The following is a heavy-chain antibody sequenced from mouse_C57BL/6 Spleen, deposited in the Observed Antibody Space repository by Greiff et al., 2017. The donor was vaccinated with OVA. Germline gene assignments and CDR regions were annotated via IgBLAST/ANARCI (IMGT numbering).Heavy chain of an antibody. CDR3: VRPSNYGFAY. Sequence: EVKLMESGGGLVQPKGSLKLSCAASGFSFNTYAMNWVRQAPGKGLEWVARIRSKSNNYATYYADSVKDRFTISRDDSESMLYLQMNNLKTEDTAMYYCVRPSNYGFAYWGQGTLVTVSA. J-gene: IGHJ3*01. D-gene: IGHD2-5*01. CDR2: IRSKSNNYAT. V-gene: IGHV10-1*01. CDR1: GFSFNTYA.